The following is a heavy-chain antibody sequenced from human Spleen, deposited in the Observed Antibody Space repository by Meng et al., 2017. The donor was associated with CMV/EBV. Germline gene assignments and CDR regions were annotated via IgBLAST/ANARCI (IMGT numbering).Heavy chain of an antibody. D-gene: IGHD3-9*01. CDR3: TRRDILTGYNDY. CDR2: IYPGDSHT. V-gene: IGHV5-51*01. CDR1: EYNFANYW. Sequence: GESLKISCKSSEYNFANYWIGWVRQMPGKGLEWMGIIYPGDSHTRYSPSFQGQVTVSADKSISTAYLQWSSLKASDTAIYYCTRRDILTGYNDYWGQGTLVTVSS. J-gene: IGHJ4*02.